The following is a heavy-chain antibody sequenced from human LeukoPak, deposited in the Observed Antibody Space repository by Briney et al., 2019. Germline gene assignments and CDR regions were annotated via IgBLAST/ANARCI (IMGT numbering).Heavy chain of an antibody. CDR1: GGSISSYY. Sequence: SETLSLTCTVSGGSISSYYWSWIRQPPGKGLEWIGYIYYSGSTNYNPSLKSRVTISVDTSKNQLSLKLSSVTAADTAVYYCARDRGTYFDYWGQGTLVTVSS. CDR3: ARDRGTYFDY. D-gene: IGHD1-26*01. V-gene: IGHV4-59*01. CDR2: IYYSGST. J-gene: IGHJ4*02.